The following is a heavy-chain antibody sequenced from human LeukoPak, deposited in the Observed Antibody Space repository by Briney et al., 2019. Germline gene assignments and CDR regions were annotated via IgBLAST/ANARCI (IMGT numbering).Heavy chain of an antibody. CDR2: IYTSGST. D-gene: IGHD3-22*01. V-gene: IGHV4-4*07. J-gene: IGHJ6*02. Sequence: SETLSLTCTVSGGSISSYYWSWIRQPAGKGLERIGRIYTSGSTNYNPSLKSRVTISVDTSKNQFSLKLSSVTAADTAVYYCARGRSSGYYSYYYYGMDVWGQGTTVTVSS. CDR3: ARGRSSGYYSYYYYGMDV. CDR1: GGSISSYY.